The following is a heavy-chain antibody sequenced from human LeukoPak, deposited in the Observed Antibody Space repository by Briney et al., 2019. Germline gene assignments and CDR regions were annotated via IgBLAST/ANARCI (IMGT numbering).Heavy chain of an antibody. CDR2: IYYSGST. Sequence: PSETLSLTCTVSGGSISSYYWSWIRQPPGKGLEWIGYIYYSGSTNYNTSLKSRVTISVDTSKNQFSLKLSSVTAADTAVYYCASSEYSSSPGYFDYWGQGTLVTVSS. J-gene: IGHJ4*02. D-gene: IGHD6-6*01. V-gene: IGHV4-59*08. CDR1: GGSISSYY. CDR3: ASSEYSSSPGYFDY.